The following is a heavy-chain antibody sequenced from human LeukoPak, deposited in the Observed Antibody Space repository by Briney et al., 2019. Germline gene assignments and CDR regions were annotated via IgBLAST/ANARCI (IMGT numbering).Heavy chain of an antibody. V-gene: IGHV4-34*01. Sequence: SETLSLTCAVYGGSFSGYYWSWIRQPPGKGLEWIGEINHSGSTNYNPSLKSRVTISVDTSKNQFSLKLSSVTAADTAVYYCARGDTYYYDSSGYYFDYWGQGTLVTVSS. J-gene: IGHJ4*02. D-gene: IGHD3-22*01. CDR2: INHSGST. CDR3: ARGDTYYYDSSGYYFDY. CDR1: GGSFSGYY.